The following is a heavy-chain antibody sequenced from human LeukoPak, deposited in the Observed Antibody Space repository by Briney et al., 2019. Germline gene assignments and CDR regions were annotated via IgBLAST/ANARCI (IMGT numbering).Heavy chain of an antibody. CDR2: IYPGDSDT. Sequence: GESLKISCKGSGYSFTSYWIGWVRQMPEKGLEWMGIIYPGDSDTRYSPSFQGQVTISADKSISTAYQQWSSLKASDTAMDYCATQLWLNGNDAFDIWGQGTMVTVYS. J-gene: IGHJ3*02. V-gene: IGHV5-51*01. CDR1: GYSFTSYW. CDR3: ATQLWLNGNDAFDI. D-gene: IGHD5-18*01.